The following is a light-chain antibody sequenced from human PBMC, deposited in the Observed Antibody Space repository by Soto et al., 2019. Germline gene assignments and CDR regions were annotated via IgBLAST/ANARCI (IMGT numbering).Light chain of an antibody. CDR3: QQYDAYGFT. CDR1: QSISSG. Sequence: DIQLTQSPSTLSASVGDRINITCRASQSISSGVAWYQQRPGKAPRLLIYDASSLKSGVPSRFSGSGSGTACSLTIRSLQPDDCATYYCQQYDAYGFTFGQGTKLEIK. J-gene: IGKJ2*01. CDR2: DAS. V-gene: IGKV1-5*01.